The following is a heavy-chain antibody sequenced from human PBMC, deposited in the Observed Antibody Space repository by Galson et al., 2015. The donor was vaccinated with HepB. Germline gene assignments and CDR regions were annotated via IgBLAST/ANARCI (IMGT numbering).Heavy chain of an antibody. CDR1: GGSFSGYY. CDR2: INHSGST. V-gene: IGHV4-34*01. CDR3: ARGPHSYYYDSSGPAFDI. D-gene: IGHD3-22*01. Sequence: ETLSLTCAVYGGSFSGYYWSWIRQPPGKGLEWIGEINHSGSTNYNPSLKSRVTISVDTSKNQFSLKLSSVTAADTAVYYCARGPHSYYYDSSGPAFDIWGQGTMVTVSS. J-gene: IGHJ3*02.